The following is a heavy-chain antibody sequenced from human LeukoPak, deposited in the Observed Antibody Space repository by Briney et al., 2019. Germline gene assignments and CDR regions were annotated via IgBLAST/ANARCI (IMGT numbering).Heavy chain of an antibody. J-gene: IGHJ5*02. CDR3: ARVGGIAARPGNWFDP. CDR2: INPNSGGT. V-gene: IGHV1-2*02. CDR1: GYTFTGYY. Sequence: ASVKVSCKASGYTFTGYYMHWVRQAPGQGLEWMGCINPNSGGTNYAQKFQGRVTMTRDTSISTAYMELSRLRSDDTAVYYCARVGGIAARPGNWFDPWGQGTLVTVSS. D-gene: IGHD6-6*01.